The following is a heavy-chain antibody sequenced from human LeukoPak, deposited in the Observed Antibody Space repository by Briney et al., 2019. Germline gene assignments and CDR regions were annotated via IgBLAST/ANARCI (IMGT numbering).Heavy chain of an antibody. CDR2: IGVTSNT. D-gene: IGHD3-10*01. CDR1: GFTFRNYG. J-gene: IGHJ4*02. CDR3: VAVMIRGAFDN. V-gene: IGHV3-23*01. Sequence: GGSLRLSCAAAGFTFRNYGLSWVRQAPGKGLEWVSSIGVTSNTVYADSVRGRFTISRDNSKNTLFLQMDSLRDEDTAVCYCVAVMIRGAFDNWGRGSLVSVSS.